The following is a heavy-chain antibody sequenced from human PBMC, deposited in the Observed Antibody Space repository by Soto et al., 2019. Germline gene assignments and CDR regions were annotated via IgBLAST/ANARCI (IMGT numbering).Heavy chain of an antibody. CDR2: MNPKSGNT. CDR3: VRVYGEIDY. CDR1: GYTFTNYD. V-gene: IGHV1-8*02. J-gene: IGHJ4*01. D-gene: IGHD4-17*01. Sequence: QVQLVQSGAEVKKPGASVKVSCKASGYTFTNYDINWVRQATGQGLEWMGWMNPKSGNTGYAQQFQGRVIMTRGTSISTAYMELSSLRSEATAVYYCVRVYGEIDYWGPGTLVTVSS.